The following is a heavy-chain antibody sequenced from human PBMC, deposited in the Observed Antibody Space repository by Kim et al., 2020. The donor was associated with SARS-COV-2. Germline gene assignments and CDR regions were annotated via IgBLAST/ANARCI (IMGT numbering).Heavy chain of an antibody. Sequence: SETLSLTCTVSGGSVSSGSYYWNWIRQPPGKGLEWIGYISYSGSTNYNPSLKSRVTISVDTSKSQFSLKLSSVTAADTAVYYCARGKSGSVFPDYWGQGTLVTVSS. CDR2: ISYSGST. CDR3: ARGKSGSVFPDY. J-gene: IGHJ4*02. V-gene: IGHV4-61*01. CDR1: GGSVSSGSYY. D-gene: IGHD5-12*01.